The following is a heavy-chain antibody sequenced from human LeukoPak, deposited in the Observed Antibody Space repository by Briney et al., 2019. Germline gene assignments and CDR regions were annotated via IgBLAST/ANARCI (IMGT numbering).Heavy chain of an antibody. J-gene: IGHJ3*02. Sequence: GGSLRLSCAASGFTASSNDMSWVRQAPGKGLECVSVLYSGGNTYYADSVKGRFTISRGNSKNTLYLQMNSLRAEDTAVYYCAKDQITMVRGVKPYDAFDIWGQGTMVTVSS. CDR1: GFTASSND. CDR3: AKDQITMVRGVKPYDAFDI. CDR2: LYSGGNT. D-gene: IGHD3-10*01. V-gene: IGHV3-53*01.